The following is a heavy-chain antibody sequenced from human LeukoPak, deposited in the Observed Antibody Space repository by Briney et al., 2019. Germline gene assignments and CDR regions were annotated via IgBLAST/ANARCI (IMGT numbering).Heavy chain of an antibody. V-gene: IGHV3-30*18. CDR2: ISFDGRNE. Sequence: PGGSLRLSCAASGFSFSSYSMHWVRQAPGKGLEWVAVISFDGRNEYYGDSVKGRFTISRDNSKNTVFLQMDSLRDDDTAVYYCAKDRRRSVEYFDGFLYDGFDFWGQGSLVTVSS. J-gene: IGHJ4*02. CDR1: GFSFSSYS. D-gene: IGHD3-9*01. CDR3: AKDRRRSVEYFDGFLYDGFDF.